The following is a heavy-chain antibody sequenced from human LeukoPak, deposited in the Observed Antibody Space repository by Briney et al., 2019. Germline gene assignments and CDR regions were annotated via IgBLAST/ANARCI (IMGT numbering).Heavy chain of an antibody. CDR3: ARGRVSSSTWYSTYYYFFYMDF. J-gene: IGHJ6*03. D-gene: IGHD4-11*01. CDR1: GGSFSGYY. CDR2: INHSGST. V-gene: IGHV4-34*01. Sequence: SETLSLTCAVYGGSFSGYYWSWIRQPPGKGLEWIGEINHSGSTNYNPSLKSRVTISVDTSKNQFSLKLSSVTAADTAVYYCARGRVSSSTWYSTYYYFFYMDFWGKGATVTVSS.